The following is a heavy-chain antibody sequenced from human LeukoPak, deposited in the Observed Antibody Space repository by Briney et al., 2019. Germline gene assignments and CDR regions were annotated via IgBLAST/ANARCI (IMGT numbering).Heavy chain of an antibody. D-gene: IGHD1-1*01. V-gene: IGHV4-39*07. CDR1: GGSISSSSYY. Sequence: SETLSLTCTVSGGSISSSSYYWGCIRQPPGKGLEWIGSIYYSGSTYYNPSLQSRVTISLDTSKNQFSLKLSSVTAADTAVYYCARRRREDSSNDSDNWFDPWGQGTLVTVSS. CDR3: ARRRREDSSNDSDNWFDP. CDR2: IYYSGST. J-gene: IGHJ5*02.